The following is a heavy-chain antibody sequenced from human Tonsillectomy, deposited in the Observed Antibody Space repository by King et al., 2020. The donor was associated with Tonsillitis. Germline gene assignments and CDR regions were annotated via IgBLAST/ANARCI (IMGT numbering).Heavy chain of an antibody. CDR1: GFTFSSYN. CDR2: ISSSSSTI. V-gene: IGHV3-48*02. D-gene: IGHD4-23*01. Sequence: VQLVESGGGLVQPGGSLRLSCAASGFTFSSYNMNWVRQAPGKGLEWVSYISSSSSTIFYTDSVKGRFTISRDNAKNSLYLQMNSLRDEDTAVYYCARDGRWYSSLDAFDIWGHGTMVTVSS. J-gene: IGHJ3*02. CDR3: ARDGRWYSSLDAFDI.